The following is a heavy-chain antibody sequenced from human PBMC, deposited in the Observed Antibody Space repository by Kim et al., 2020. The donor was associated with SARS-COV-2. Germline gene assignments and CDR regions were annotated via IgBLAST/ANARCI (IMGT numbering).Heavy chain of an antibody. J-gene: IGHJ3*01. V-gene: IGHV3-23*01. CDR2: ISGSAGST. D-gene: IGHD6-13*01. CDR1: GFPFNSYV. Sequence: GGSLRLSCAASGFPFNSYVMSWVRQAPGKGLEWVSAISGSAGSTYYADSGKGRFTISRDNSKNTLYLQMNSTRAEDTAVYYCAKDLGAAAGTVNWGQGTMVTVYS. CDR3: AKDLGAAAGTVN.